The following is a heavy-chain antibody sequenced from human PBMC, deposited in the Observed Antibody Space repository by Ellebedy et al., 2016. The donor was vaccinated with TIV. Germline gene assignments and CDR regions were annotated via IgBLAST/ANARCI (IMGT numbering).Heavy chain of an antibody. CDR1: GGPISRYY. CDR2: IYTSEST. D-gene: IGHD2-2*01. J-gene: IGHJ5*02. V-gene: IGHV4-4*07. CDR3: ARVGCSGTNCYPGGFDP. Sequence: MPSETLSLTCTVSGGPISRYYWTWIRQPAGTGLEWIGRIYTSESTNYNPSLKSRVTMSVDTSKNQFSLKLSSVTAADTAVYYCARVGCSGTNCYPGGFDPWGQGTLVAVSS.